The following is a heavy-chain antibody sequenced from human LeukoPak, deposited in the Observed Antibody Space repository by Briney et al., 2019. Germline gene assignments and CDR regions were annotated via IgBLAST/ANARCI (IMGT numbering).Heavy chain of an antibody. CDR2: INTDGTFT. CDR3: ARDQVLGSGSYDY. V-gene: IGHV3-74*01. CDR1: GFTFSGYW. D-gene: IGHD3-10*01. J-gene: IGHJ4*02. Sequence: GGSLRLSCAASGFTFSGYWMHWVRQAPGKGLVWVSRINTDGTFTNYADSVKGRFTISRDNAKNTLFLQMSSLRVEDTAVYYCARDQVLGSGSYDYWGQGMLVTVSS.